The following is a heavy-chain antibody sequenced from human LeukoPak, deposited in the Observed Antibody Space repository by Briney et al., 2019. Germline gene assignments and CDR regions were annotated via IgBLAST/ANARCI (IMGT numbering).Heavy chain of an antibody. D-gene: IGHD3-10*01. J-gene: IGHJ4*02. V-gene: IGHV3-9*01. CDR2: ISWNSGSI. Sequence: PGRSLRLSCAASGFTFDDYAMHWVRQAPGKGLEWVSGISWNSGSIDYADSVKGRFTISRDNAKNSLYLQMNSLRAEDTALYYCAKDLRYGSGSYCSDYWGQGTLVTVSS. CDR1: GFTFDDYA. CDR3: AKDLRYGSGSYCSDY.